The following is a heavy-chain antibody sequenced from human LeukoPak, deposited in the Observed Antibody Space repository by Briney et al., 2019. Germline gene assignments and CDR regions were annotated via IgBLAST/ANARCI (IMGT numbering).Heavy chain of an antibody. CDR3: ARGGGITIFGVVIMREYFQH. CDR2: IIPIFGTA. Sequence: GGSVKVSCKASGVTFSSYAISWVRQAPGQGLEWMGRIIPIFGTANYAQKFQGRVTMTRDTSTSTVYMELSSLRSEDTAVYYCARGGGITIFGVVIMREYFQHWGQGTLVTVSS. J-gene: IGHJ1*01. CDR1: GVTFSSYA. V-gene: IGHV1-69*05. D-gene: IGHD3-3*01.